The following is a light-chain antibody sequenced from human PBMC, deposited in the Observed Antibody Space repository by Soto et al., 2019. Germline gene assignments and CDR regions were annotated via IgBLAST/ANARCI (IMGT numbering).Light chain of an antibody. J-gene: IGLJ2*01. V-gene: IGLV2-14*03. CDR2: NVN. CDR1: SSDVGGYDY. Sequence: QSVLTPVASVSGPPGQSITNSGTGTSSDVGGYDYVAWDQQHPVKAPKLMIYNVNYQPTGVSDRFSGSKSGDTASQTIAGLQAEDEANYYCSSYTNTNTVVFGGGTKVTV. CDR3: SSYTNTNTVV.